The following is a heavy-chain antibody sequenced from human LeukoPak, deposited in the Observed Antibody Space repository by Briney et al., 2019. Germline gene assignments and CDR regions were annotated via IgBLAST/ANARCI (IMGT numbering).Heavy chain of an antibody. J-gene: IGHJ6*03. V-gene: IGHV4-34*01. D-gene: IGHD2-2*01. Sequence: PSETLSLTCAVYGGSFSGYYWSWIRQPPGKGLEWIGEINHSGSTNYNPSLKSRVTISVDTSKNQFSLKLSSVTAADTAVFYCARGLRGYCSSTSCPSGYYYYMDVWGKGTTVTVSS. CDR3: ARGLRGYCSSTSCPSGYYYYMDV. CDR2: INHSGST. CDR1: GGSFSGYY.